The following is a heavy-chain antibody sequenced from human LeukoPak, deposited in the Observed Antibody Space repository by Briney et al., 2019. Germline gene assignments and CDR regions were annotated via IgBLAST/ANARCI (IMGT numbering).Heavy chain of an antibody. Sequence: GGSLRLSCAASGFTFSSYSMNWVRQAPGKGLEWLSYISSNGQTIHYADSVRGRFTISRDNAENSLYLQMNSLRDEDTAVYYCARDPYSGGYGAYYYYYMDVWGKGTTVTVSS. D-gene: IGHD6-19*01. CDR3: ARDPYSGGYGAYYYYYMDV. CDR1: GFTFSSYS. CDR2: ISSNGQTI. V-gene: IGHV3-48*02. J-gene: IGHJ6*03.